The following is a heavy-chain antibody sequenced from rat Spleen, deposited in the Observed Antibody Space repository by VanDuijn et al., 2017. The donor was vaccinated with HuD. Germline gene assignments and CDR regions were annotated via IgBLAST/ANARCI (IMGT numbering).Heavy chain of an antibody. CDR1: GFSLISYA. CDR3: ARGRTYYGYDY. CDR2: IWGNGNT. J-gene: IGHJ2*01. Sequence: QVQLKESGPGLVQPSQTLSLTCTVSGFSLISYAVNWVRQPPGKGLEWMGGIWGNGNTNYNSGLKSRRSISRDTSKSQVFLKMNNLQTEDTAMYFCARGRTYYGYDYWGQGVMVTVSS. V-gene: IGHV2S61*01. D-gene: IGHD1-9*01.